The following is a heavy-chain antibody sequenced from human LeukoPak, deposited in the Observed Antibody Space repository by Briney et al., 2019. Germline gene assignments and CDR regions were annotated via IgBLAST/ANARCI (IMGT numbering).Heavy chain of an antibody. CDR2: ISSSSSYI. CDR1: GFTFSSYS. D-gene: IGHD3-9*01. CDR3: ARLTPPYYDILTGYPFSFDP. V-gene: IGHV3-21*01. Sequence: GGSLRLSCAASGFTFSSYSMNWVRQAPGKGLEWVSSISSSSSYIYYADSVKGRFTISRDNAKNSLYLQMNSLRAEDTAMYYCARLTPPYYDILTGYPFSFDPWGQGTLVTVSS. J-gene: IGHJ5*02.